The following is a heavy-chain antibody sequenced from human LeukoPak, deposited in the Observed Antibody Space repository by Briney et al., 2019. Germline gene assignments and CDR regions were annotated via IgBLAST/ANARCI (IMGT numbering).Heavy chain of an antibody. CDR2: IWYDGSNK. CDR1: GYTFTGYY. D-gene: IGHD6-19*01. V-gene: IGHV3-33*01. CDR3: ARDRSRSGWPPGAFDI. Sequence: SCKASGYTFTGYYMHWVRQAPGKGLEWVAVIWYDGSNKYYADSVKGRFTISRDNSKNTLYLQMNSLRAEDTAVYYCARDRSRSGWPPGAFDIWGQGTMVTVSS. J-gene: IGHJ3*02.